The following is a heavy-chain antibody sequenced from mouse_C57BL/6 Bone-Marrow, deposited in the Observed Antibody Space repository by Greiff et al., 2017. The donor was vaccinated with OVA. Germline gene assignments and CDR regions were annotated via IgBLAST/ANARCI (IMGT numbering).Heavy chain of an antibody. V-gene: IGHV1-55*01. CDR1: GYTFTSYW. CDR3: ASGYYYYAMDY. D-gene: IGHD2-14*01. Sequence: QVQLQQPGAELVKPGASVKMSCKASGYTFTSYWITWVKQRPGQGLEWIGDIYPGSGSTNYNEKFKSKATLTVDTSSSTAYMQLSSLASEDSAVYYCASGYYYYAMDYWGQGTSVTVSS. CDR2: IYPGSGST. J-gene: IGHJ4*01.